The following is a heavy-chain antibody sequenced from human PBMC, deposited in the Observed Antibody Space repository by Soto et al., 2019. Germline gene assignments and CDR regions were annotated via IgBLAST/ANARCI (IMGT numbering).Heavy chain of an antibody. D-gene: IGHD3-3*01. Sequence: ASVKVSCKVSGYTFTSYDINWVRQATGQGLEWMGWMNPNSGNTGYAQKFQGRVTMTRNTSISTAYMELSSLRSEDTAVYYCARGPILRFLEWFPNWFDPWGKGTLVTVSS. V-gene: IGHV1-8*01. CDR3: ARGPILRFLEWFPNWFDP. J-gene: IGHJ5*02. CDR2: MNPNSGNT. CDR1: GYTFTSYD.